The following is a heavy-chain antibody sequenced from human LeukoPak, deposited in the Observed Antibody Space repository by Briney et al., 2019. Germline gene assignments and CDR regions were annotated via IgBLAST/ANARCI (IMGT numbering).Heavy chain of an antibody. CDR2: LSTRGSST. D-gene: IGHD5-24*01. Sequence: GGALRLSCAAPGFTFSSYAGSWVPQARGKGVEWVSPLSTRGSSTYYAEPVTGRFTIPRANSKNTLYLQTTSLRAEDTAVYYCAKKWLGEMGYFDYWGQGTLVTVSS. V-gene: IGHV3-23*01. J-gene: IGHJ4*02. CDR3: AKKWLGEMGYFDY. CDR1: GFTFSSYA.